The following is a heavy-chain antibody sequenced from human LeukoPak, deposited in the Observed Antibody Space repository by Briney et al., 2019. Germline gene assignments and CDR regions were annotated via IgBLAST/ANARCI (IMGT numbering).Heavy chain of an antibody. V-gene: IGHV3-7*03. J-gene: IGHJ6*03. CDR1: GFTFSSYW. CDR2: IKQDGSEK. D-gene: IGHD4-17*01. Sequence: GGSLRLSCAASGFTFSSYWMSWVRQAPGKGLEWVANIKQDGSEKYYVDSVKGRFTISRDNAKNSLYLQMNSLRAEDTALYDCARGRDYGDYPWYYYYYMDVWGKGTTVTVSS. CDR3: ARGRDYGDYPWYYYYYMDV.